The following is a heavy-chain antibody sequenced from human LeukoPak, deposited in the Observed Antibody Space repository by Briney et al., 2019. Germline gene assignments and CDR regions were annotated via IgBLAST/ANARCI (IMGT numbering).Heavy chain of an antibody. CDR2: IKPDGSGK. CDR3: ARADYFDY. V-gene: IGHV3-7*01. CDR1: GFTFSSYW. Sequence: PGGSLRLSCAASGFTFSSYWMSWVRQAPGKGLEWVANIKPDGSGKYYEDSVKGRFTISRDNTKNSLYLQMNSLRADDTAVYYCARADYFDYWGQGTLVTVSS. J-gene: IGHJ4*02.